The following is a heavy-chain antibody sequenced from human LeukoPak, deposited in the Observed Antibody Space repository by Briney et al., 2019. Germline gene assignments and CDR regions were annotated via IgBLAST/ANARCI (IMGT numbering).Heavy chain of an antibody. CDR3: ARDTVRYDILTGYYNVMDY. CDR2: IYTSGST. CDR1: GYSISSGYY. J-gene: IGHJ4*02. D-gene: IGHD3-9*01. Sequence: PSETLSLTCTVSGYSISSGYYWGWIRQPPGKGLEWIGSIYTSGSTNYNPSLKSRVTMSVDTSKNQFSLKLSSVTAADTAVYYCARDTVRYDILTGYYNVMDYWGQGTLVTVSS. V-gene: IGHV4-38-2*02.